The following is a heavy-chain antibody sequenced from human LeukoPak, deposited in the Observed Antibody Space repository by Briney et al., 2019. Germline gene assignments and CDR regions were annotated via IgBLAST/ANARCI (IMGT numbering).Heavy chain of an antibody. CDR2: IYYSGST. J-gene: IGHJ4*02. CDR3: ARSPADYVWGSYRYSGYFDY. V-gene: IGHV4-59*01. Sequence: SETLSLTCTVSGGSISSYYWSWIRQPPGKGLEWIGYIYYSGSTNYNPSLKSRVTISVDTSKNQFSLKLSSVTAADTAVYYCARSPADYVWGSYRYSGYFDYWGQGTLVTASS. CDR1: GGSISSYY. D-gene: IGHD3-16*02.